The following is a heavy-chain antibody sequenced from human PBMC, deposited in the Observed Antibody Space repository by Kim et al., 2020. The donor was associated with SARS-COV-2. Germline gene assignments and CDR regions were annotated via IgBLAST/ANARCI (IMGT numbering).Heavy chain of an antibody. Sequence: GGSLRLSCAASGFSVSSSYMNWARQAPGKGLEWVSVIHSGGTTYYADSVKGRFTIFRDDSKNTLYLQMNSLRVEDTAVYYCVRDSLGRKGLVGVWGQGTTFTVS. CDR1: GFSVSSSY. V-gene: IGHV3-53*01. CDR3: VRDSLGRKGLVGV. CDR2: IHSGGTT. J-gene: IGHJ6*02.